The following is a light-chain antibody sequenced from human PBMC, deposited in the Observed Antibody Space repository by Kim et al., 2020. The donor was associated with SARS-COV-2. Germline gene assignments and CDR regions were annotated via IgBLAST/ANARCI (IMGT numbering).Light chain of an antibody. Sequence: SVSPGQTASITCSGDKLGDKYACWYQQKPGPSPVLVIYQDNKRPSGIPERFSGSNSGNTATLTISGTQAMDEADYYCQAWDSSTKVFGTGTKVTVL. CDR3: QAWDSSTKV. J-gene: IGLJ1*01. CDR1: KLGDKY. CDR2: QDN. V-gene: IGLV3-1*01.